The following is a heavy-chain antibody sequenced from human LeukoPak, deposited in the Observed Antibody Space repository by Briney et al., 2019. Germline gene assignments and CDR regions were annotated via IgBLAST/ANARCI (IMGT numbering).Heavy chain of an antibody. Sequence: GGSLRLSCVASGFNFNSYAIHWVRQAPGKGLQWVTVISYDGSNKYYADSVKGRFTISRDNSKNTVYLQMNSLGAEDTAVYRCAQGGSEIYYFYHGMDVWGRGTTVTVSS. CDR3: AQGGSEIYYFYHGMDV. CDR1: GFNFNSYA. CDR2: ISYDGSNK. V-gene: IGHV3-30*18. J-gene: IGHJ6*02. D-gene: IGHD3-10*01.